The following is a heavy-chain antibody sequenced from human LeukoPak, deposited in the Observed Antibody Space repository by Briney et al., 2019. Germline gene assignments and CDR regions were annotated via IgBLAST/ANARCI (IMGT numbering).Heavy chain of an antibody. CDR3: ARGAYSYGPPPHFDY. CDR1: GFTFSSYE. J-gene: IGHJ4*02. D-gene: IGHD5-18*01. V-gene: IGHV3-7*01. CDR2: IKQDGSDK. Sequence: GGSLRLSCAASGFTFSSYEMNWVRQAPGKGLEWVANIKQDGSDKYYVDSVKGRFTISRDNAKNSLYLQMNSLRAEDTAVYYCARGAYSYGPPPHFDYWGQGTLVTVSS.